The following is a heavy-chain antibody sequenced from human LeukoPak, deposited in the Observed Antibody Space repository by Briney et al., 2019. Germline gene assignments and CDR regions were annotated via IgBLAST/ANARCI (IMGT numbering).Heavy chain of an antibody. V-gene: IGHV4-31*03. J-gene: IGHJ4*02. CDR1: GVSMSDGSYY. CDR3: ATLPWRDASTFRPNDY. Sequence: PSETLSLTCTVSGVSMSDGSYYWSWIRQHPGKGLEWIGYIYYRGTTYYNPSLKSRVILSVDTSKNQFSLKLSSVTAADTAVYYCATLPWRDASTFRPNDYWGQGTLVTVSS. CDR2: IYYRGTT. D-gene: IGHD5-24*01.